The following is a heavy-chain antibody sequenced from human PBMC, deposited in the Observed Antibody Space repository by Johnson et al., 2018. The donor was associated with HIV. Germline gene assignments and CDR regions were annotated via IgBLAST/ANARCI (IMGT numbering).Heavy chain of an antibody. CDR3: ARQPDNFWSSDAFDI. Sequence: VQLVESGGGLVQPGGSLILSCAASGFTVSNKYLTCVRQSPWQGLEWVSVIYGGGSTYYADSVVKGRFTISRDNAKNSVFLQMNSLRVEDTAIYYCARQPDNFWSSDAFDIWGQGTMVTVSS. V-gene: IGHV3-66*04. CDR1: GFTVSNKY. J-gene: IGHJ3*02. CDR2: IYGGGST. D-gene: IGHD3-3*01.